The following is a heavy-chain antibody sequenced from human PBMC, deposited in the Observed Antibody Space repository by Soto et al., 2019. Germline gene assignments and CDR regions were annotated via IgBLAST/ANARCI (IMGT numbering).Heavy chain of an antibody. D-gene: IGHD1-26*01. Sequence: QVQLVQSGAEVKKPGSSVKVSCKASGGTFSSYSINWVRQDPGQGLEWMGEIIPIFCKANYAQKFQGRVTITADESTRTAYMELSSLRSGDTAVYYCARDGGRHSGGIDYWGPGTLVTVSS. J-gene: IGHJ4*02. V-gene: IGHV1-69*01. CDR3: ARDGGRHSGGIDY. CDR1: GGTFSSYS. CDR2: IIPIFCKA.